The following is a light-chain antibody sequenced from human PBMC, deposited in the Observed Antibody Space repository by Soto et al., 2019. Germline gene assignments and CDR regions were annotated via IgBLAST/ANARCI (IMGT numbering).Light chain of an antibody. V-gene: IGKV3-15*01. J-gene: IGKJ5*01. CDR1: QSFRGL. CDR2: DAS. Sequence: VLTLSPFTLYFSPGERATLSCRPSQSFRGLLAWYQQKPGQAPRLLIYDASTRATGIPVRFSGSGFGTEFTLTISSLQSEDFAVYYSQQYKNLPPFGQGTRLEIK. CDR3: QQYKNLPP.